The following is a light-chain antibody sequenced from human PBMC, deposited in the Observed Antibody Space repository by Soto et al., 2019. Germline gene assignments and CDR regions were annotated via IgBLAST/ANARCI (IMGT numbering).Light chain of an antibody. J-gene: IGLJ2*01. CDR1: SSNIGTNT. Sequence: QSVLTQPPSASGTPGQRVPISCSGSSSNIGTNTVIWDQQLPGAAPKLLIYRDNQRPSGVPDRFSCSKSGTSASLAISGRQSEDEADYYCAAWDVSLVVFGGGTKLTVL. CDR3: AAWDVSLVV. V-gene: IGLV1-44*01. CDR2: RDN.